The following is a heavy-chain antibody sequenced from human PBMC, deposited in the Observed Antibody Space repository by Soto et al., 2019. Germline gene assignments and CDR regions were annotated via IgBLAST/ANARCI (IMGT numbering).Heavy chain of an antibody. J-gene: IGHJ6*03. V-gene: IGHV1-18*01. CDR3: ARLVVPAAMIYYYYMDV. Sequence: ASVKVSCKASGYTFTSYGISWVRQAPGQGLEWMGWVSAYNGNTNYAQKLQGRVTMTTDTSTSTAYMELRSLRSDDTAVYYCARLVVPAAMIYYYYMDVWGKGTTVTVSS. CDR1: GYTFTSYG. D-gene: IGHD2-2*01. CDR2: VSAYNGNT.